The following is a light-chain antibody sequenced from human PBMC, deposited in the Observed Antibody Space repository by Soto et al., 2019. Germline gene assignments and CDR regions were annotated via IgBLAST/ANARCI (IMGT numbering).Light chain of an antibody. CDR1: QSISSW. J-gene: IGKJ1*01. CDR2: KAS. V-gene: IGKV1-5*03. Sequence: LQLSHSPSTLAASLRDRVTITFRASQSISSWLAWYQQKPGKAPKLLIYKASSLESGVPSRFSGSGSGTEFTLTISSLQPDDFATYYCQQYNSYPWTFGQGTKVDIK. CDR3: QQYNSYPWT.